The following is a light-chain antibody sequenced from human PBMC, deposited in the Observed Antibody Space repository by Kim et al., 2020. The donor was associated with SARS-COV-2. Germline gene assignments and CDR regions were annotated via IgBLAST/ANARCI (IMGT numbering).Light chain of an antibody. CDR1: QSISSTY. J-gene: IGKJ2*01. CDR3: QQYGSSPPYT. V-gene: IGKV3-20*01. CDR2: GAS. Sequence: PGERATLSCRASQSISSTYLVWYQQKPGQAPRLLMYGASSRATGIPDRFSGSGSGTDFNLTISGLEPEDFAVYYCQQYGSSPPYTFGQGTKLEI.